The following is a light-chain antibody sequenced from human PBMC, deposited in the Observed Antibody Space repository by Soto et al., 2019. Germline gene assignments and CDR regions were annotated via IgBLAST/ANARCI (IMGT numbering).Light chain of an antibody. V-gene: IGKV3-11*01. J-gene: IGKJ5*01. CDR2: DAS. CDR3: QHRYGWSIA. CDR1: HSVSIY. Sequence: EIVLTQSPATLSLSPGEGATLSCRASHSVSIYLNWYQQKPGQAPRLLTYDASKRATGIPARFSGSGSGTDFTLTIRSLEPEDFEVYYCQHRYGWSIAFGQGTRLESK.